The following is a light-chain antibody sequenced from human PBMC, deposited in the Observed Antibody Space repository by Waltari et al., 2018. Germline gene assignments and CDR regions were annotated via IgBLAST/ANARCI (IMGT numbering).Light chain of an antibody. CDR3: LLFYTDPQWV. CDR1: TGPVTSGHY. CDR2: STN. V-gene: IGLV7-43*01. J-gene: IGLJ3*02. Sequence: QTVVTQEPSLTVSPGGTVPLPCSSRTGPVTSGHYPNWFQQKPGQAPRALIYSTNYKHSWTPARFSGSLLGGKAALTLSGVQPEDEADYYCLLFYTDPQWVFGGGTRLTVL.